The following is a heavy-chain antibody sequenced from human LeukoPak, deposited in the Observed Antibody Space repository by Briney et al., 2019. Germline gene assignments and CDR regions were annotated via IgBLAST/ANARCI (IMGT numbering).Heavy chain of an antibody. CDR2: IWYDGSNK. CDR1: GFTFSSYW. D-gene: IGHD3-22*01. Sequence: GGSLRLSCAASGFTFSSYWMSWVRQAPGKGLEWVAVIWYDGSNKYYADSVKGRFTISRDNSKNTLYLQMNSLRAEDTAVYYCARGGVYDSSGYSLDYWGQGTLVTVSS. J-gene: IGHJ4*02. V-gene: IGHV3-33*08. CDR3: ARGGVYDSSGYSLDY.